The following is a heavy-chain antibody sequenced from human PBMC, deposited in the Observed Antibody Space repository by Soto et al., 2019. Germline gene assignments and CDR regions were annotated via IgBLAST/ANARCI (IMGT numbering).Heavy chain of an antibody. Sequence: PSETLSLTCTVSGGSISSSRYYWGWIRQPPGKGLEWIGSIYYSGSTYYNPSLKSRVTISVDTSKNQFSLKLSSVTAADTAVYYCARYGMDYYDSSGYYYSPYYFDYWGQGTLVTVS. J-gene: IGHJ4*02. CDR1: GGSISSSRYY. D-gene: IGHD3-22*01. V-gene: IGHV4-39*01. CDR2: IYYSGST. CDR3: ARYGMDYYDSSGYYYSPYYFDY.